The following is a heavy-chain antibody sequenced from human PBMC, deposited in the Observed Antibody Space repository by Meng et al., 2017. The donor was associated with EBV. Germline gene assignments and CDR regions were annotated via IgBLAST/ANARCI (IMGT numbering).Heavy chain of an antibody. CDR3: ARDGRLYDTPSPFDY. Sequence: QVEAVQAGAEVKKPGASVKVSCKASGYTFTSYGISWVRQAPGQGLEWMGWISAYNGNTNYAQKLQGRVTMTTDTSTSTAYMELRSLRSDDTAVYYCARDGRLYDTPSPFDYWGQGTLVTVSS. V-gene: IGHV1-18*01. D-gene: IGHD3-22*01. CDR1: GYTFTSYG. CDR2: ISAYNGNT. J-gene: IGHJ4*02.